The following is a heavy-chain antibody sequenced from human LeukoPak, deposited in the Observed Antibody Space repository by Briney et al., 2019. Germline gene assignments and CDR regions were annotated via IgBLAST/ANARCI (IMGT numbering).Heavy chain of an antibody. CDR3: ARERYCSSTSCYQVDY. CDR1: GFTFSSYA. Sequence: PGGSLRLSCAASGFTFSSYAMSWVRQAPGKGLEWVSSISSSSSYIYYADSVKGRFTISRDNAKNSLYLQMNSLRAEDTAVYYCARERYCSSTSCYQVDYWGQGTLVTVSS. CDR2: ISSSSSYI. V-gene: IGHV3-21*01. J-gene: IGHJ4*02. D-gene: IGHD2-2*01.